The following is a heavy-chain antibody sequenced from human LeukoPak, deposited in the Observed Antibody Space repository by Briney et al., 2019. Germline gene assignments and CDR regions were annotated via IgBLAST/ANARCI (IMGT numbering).Heavy chain of an antibody. CDR1: GGSISSYY. Sequence: SETLSLTCTVPGGSISSYYWSWIRQPAGKGLEWIGRIYTSGSTNYNPSLKSRVTMSVDTSKNQFSLKLSSVTAADTAVYYCAGTYGSGKNFDYWGQGTLVTVSS. CDR3: AGTYGSGKNFDY. D-gene: IGHD3-10*01. CDR2: IYTSGST. V-gene: IGHV4-4*07. J-gene: IGHJ4*02.